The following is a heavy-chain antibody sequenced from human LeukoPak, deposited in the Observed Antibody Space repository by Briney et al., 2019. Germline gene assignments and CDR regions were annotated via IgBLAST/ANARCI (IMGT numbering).Heavy chain of an antibody. CDR2: IYYTGSN. CDR3: ARGGAAAGDFDY. Sequence: SETLSLTCTVSGGSVSSDNYYWSWIRQSPGKGLEWIGHIYYTGSNNYSPSLKSRVTISLDASKNQFSLELTSVTAADTAVYYCARGGAAAGDFDYWGQGTLVTVSS. CDR1: GGSVSSDNYY. V-gene: IGHV4-61*01. J-gene: IGHJ4*02. D-gene: IGHD6-13*01.